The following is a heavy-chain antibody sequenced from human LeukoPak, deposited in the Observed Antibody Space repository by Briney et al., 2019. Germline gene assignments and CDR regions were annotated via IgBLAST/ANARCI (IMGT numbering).Heavy chain of an antibody. CDR3: ATDMVRGVYGY. V-gene: IGHV3-33*01. J-gene: IGHJ4*02. Sequence: GRSLRLSCAASGFTFSSYGMHWVRQAPGKGLEWVAVIWYDGSNKHYADSVKGRFTISRDNSKNTLYLQMNSLRAEDTAVYYCATDMVRGVYGYWGQGTLVTVSS. CDR2: IWYDGSNK. D-gene: IGHD3-10*01. CDR1: GFTFSSYG.